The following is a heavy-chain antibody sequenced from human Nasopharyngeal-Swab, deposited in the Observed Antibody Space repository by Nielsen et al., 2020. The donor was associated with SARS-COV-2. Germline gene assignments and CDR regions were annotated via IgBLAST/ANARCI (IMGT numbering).Heavy chain of an antibody. CDR1: GFIFSSYV. Sequence: SLKISCAASGFIFSSYVMHWVRQAPGEGLEWVAIKWNDGSNNFYADSVKGRFTISRDNSKNTLYLQMNSLRAEDTAVFYCARGYSGDDDAFDIWGQGSMVTVSS. CDR3: ARGYSGDDDAFDI. J-gene: IGHJ3*02. D-gene: IGHD5-12*01. CDR2: KWNDGSNN. V-gene: IGHV3-33*01.